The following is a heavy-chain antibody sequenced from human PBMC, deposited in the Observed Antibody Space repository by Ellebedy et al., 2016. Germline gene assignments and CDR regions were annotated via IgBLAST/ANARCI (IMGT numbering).Heavy chain of an antibody. V-gene: IGHV1-69*02. CDR1: GGSISNYS. J-gene: IGHJ2*01. D-gene: IGHD3-3*01. CDR2: IIPIIDVP. Sequence: ASVKVSCKASGGSISNYSISWVRQAPGQGLEWMGRIIPIIDVPNYAQNFLGRVTITADRSTSTAYMELSSLRSKDSSVYYCARSFGVEFPTNWYFDLWGRGTLVTVSS. CDR3: ARSFGVEFPTNWYFDL.